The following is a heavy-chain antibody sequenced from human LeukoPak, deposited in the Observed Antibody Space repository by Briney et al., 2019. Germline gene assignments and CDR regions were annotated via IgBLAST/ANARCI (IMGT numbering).Heavy chain of an antibody. CDR1: GGSIGSYY. D-gene: IGHD4-11*01. V-gene: IGHV4-59*01. Sequence: SETLSLTCTVSGGSIGSYYWSWIRQPPGKGLEWIGCIHYSGSTNHNPSLKSRVTISIDTSRNQISLRLTSVTAADTAVYYCAGYGNYRDWYFDLWGRGTLVTVSS. CDR2: IHYSGST. J-gene: IGHJ2*01. CDR3: AGYGNYRDWYFDL.